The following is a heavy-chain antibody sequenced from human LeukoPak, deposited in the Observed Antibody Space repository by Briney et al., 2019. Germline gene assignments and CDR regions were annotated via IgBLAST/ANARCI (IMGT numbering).Heavy chain of an antibody. J-gene: IGHJ6*02. Sequence: PGGSLRLSCAASGFNFSDYYMSWVRQAPGKGLEWVSYISRSGSTIYYADSVKGRVTISRDNAKNSLYLQMNSLRAEDTAVYYCGREGNQGWQQLGSSYYGMDVWGQGTTVTVSS. D-gene: IGHD6-13*01. CDR1: GFNFSDYY. CDR2: ISRSGSTI. V-gene: IGHV3-11*01. CDR3: GREGNQGWQQLGSSYYGMDV.